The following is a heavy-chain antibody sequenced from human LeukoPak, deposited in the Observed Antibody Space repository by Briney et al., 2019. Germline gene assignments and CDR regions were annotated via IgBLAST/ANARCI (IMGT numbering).Heavy chain of an antibody. V-gene: IGHV3-9*01. CDR1: GFTFDDYA. D-gene: IGHD6-19*01. Sequence: GGSLRLSCAASGFTFDDYAMHWVRQAPGKGLEWVSGISWNSGTIDYADSVRGRFTISRDNAKNSLYLQMDSLRVEDTAFYYCAKDNRRHYTSGPNPDSLHWGQGALVTVSS. J-gene: IGHJ4*02. CDR3: AKDNRRHYTSGPNPDSLH. CDR2: ISWNSGTI.